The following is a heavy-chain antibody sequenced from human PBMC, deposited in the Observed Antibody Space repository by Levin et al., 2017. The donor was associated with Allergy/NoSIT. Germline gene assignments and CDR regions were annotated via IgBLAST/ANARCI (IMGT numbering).Heavy chain of an antibody. CDR1: GVSITSGGYY. CDR3: ARRLVTVAVTGKEYYFDY. D-gene: IGHD6-19*01. Sequence: NPSETLSLTCTVSGVSITSGGYYWGWIRQAPVKGLEWIGSISYGGSTEYNPTFKSRVAMSVDTSKNQFSLSLSSVTAADTAVYYCARRLVTVAVTGKEYYFDYWGRGVSVTVSS. CDR2: ISYGGST. V-gene: IGHV4-39*01. J-gene: IGHJ4*02.